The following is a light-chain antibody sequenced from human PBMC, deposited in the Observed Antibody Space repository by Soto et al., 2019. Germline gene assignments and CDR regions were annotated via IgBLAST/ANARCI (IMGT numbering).Light chain of an antibody. CDR3: QQYYSIPLT. Sequence: DIVMTQSPDSLAVSLGERATVNCKSSQTVLHSSNNQNYLAWYQQKPGQPPKLLIYWASARESGDPDRFSGSGSGTDFTLTINSLQAEEVAVYYCQQYYSIPLTFGGGTKVEIK. CDR2: WAS. V-gene: IGKV4-1*01. CDR1: QTVLHSSNNQNY. J-gene: IGKJ4*02.